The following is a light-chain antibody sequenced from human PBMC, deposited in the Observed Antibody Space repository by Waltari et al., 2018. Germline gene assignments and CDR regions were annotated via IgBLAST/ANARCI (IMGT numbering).Light chain of an antibody. J-gene: IGKJ2*01. V-gene: IGKV1-39*01. CDR1: ENIGSY. CDR2: ATS. Sequence: DIQMTQSPSSLSASIGARVTITCRARENIGSYLNWYQQRTGEAPKLLIYATSTLQTEVPSRFSGSGSRTDFTLTISSLQPEDFATYYCQHTFETPYSFGQGTKLESK. CDR3: QHTFETPYS.